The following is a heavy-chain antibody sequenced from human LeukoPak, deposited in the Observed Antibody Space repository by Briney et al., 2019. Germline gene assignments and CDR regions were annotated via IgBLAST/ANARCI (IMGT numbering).Heavy chain of an antibody. Sequence: GGSLRLSRAASGFTFSSYSMNWVRQAPGKGLEWVSSISSSSSYIYYADSVKGRFTISRDNAKNSLYLQMNSLRAEDTAVYYCARGEAVAGTDAFDIWGQGTMVTVSS. CDR3: ARGEAVAGTDAFDI. J-gene: IGHJ3*02. CDR2: ISSSSSYI. CDR1: GFTFSSYS. V-gene: IGHV3-21*01. D-gene: IGHD6-19*01.